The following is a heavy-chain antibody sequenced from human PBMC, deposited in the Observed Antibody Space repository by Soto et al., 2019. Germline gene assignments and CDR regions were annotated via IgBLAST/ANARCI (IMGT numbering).Heavy chain of an antibody. CDR1: GGSISSGGYY. J-gene: IGHJ3*02. CDR3: ARDRGYCGGDCLDAFDI. D-gene: IGHD2-21*02. V-gene: IGHV4-31*03. CDR2: IYYSGST. Sequence: QVQLQESGPGLVKPSQTLSLTCTVSGGSISSGGYYWSWIRQHPGKGLEGIGYIYYSGSTYYNPSLKSRVTRSVDTSKNQFSLKLSSVTAADTAVYYCARDRGYCGGDCLDAFDIWGQGTMVTVSS.